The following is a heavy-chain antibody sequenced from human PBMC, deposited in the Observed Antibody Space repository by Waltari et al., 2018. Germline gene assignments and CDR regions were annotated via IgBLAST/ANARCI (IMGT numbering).Heavy chain of an antibody. CDR2: INHSGST. CDR1: GFTFSSYG. Sequence: QVQLVESGGGVVQPGRSLRLSCAASGFTFSSYGMHWIRQPPGKGLEWIGEINHSGSTNYNPSLKSRVTISVDTSKNQFSLKLSSVTAADTAVYYCARGAWVVPRRGWFDPWGQGTLVTVSS. D-gene: IGHD2-15*01. J-gene: IGHJ5*02. V-gene: IGHV4-34*01. CDR3: ARGAWVVPRRGWFDP.